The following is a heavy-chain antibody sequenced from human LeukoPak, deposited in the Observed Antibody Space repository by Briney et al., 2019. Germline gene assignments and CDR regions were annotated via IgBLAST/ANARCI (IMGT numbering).Heavy chain of an antibody. CDR2: ISGSGGST. CDR3: VGGDILTGYYTY. D-gene: IGHD3-9*01. J-gene: IGHJ4*02. Sequence: GGSLRLSCAASGFTFGTYTMNWVRQAPGKGLEWVSAISGSGGSTYYADSVKGRFTISRDNSKNTLYLQMNSLRVEDTALYYCVGGDILTGYYTYWGQGTLVTVSS. CDR1: GFTFGTYT. V-gene: IGHV3-23*01.